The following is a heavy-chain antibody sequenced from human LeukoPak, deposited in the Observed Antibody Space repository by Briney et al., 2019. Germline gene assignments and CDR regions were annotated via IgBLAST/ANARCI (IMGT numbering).Heavy chain of an antibody. CDR1: GFTFSSYT. D-gene: IGHD6-13*01. V-gene: IGHV3-21*01. J-gene: IGHJ4*02. Sequence: GRSLRLSCAASGFTFSSYTINWVRQAPGKGLEWVSSISSSTSYIYYADSVKGRFTFSRDNAKHSLYLQMNSLRAEDTAVYYCARAGYSSSWYGESYFDYWGQGTLVTVSS. CDR2: ISSSTSYI. CDR3: ARAGYSSSWYGESYFDY.